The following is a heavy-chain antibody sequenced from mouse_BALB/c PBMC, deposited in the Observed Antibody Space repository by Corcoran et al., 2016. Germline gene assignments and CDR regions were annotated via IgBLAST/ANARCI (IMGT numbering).Heavy chain of an antibody. J-gene: IGHJ1*01. CDR1: GYSFTGYT. CDR2: INPYNGGT. V-gene: IGHV1-18*01. CDR3: ARMRASDYGGGYFDV. D-gene: IGHD2-4*01. Sequence: EVQLQQSGPELVKPGASMKISCKASGYSFTGYTMNGVKQSHGKNLEGIGLINPYNGGTSYNQKFKGKATLTGDKSSSTAYMELLSLTSGDSAVYYCARMRASDYGGGYFDVWGAGTTVTVSS.